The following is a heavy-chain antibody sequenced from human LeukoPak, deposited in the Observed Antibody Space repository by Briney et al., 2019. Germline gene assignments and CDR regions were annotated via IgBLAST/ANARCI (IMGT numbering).Heavy chain of an antibody. CDR1: GFTFTSSA. CDR3: AADWGYFDGSDAFDI. D-gene: IGHD3-9*01. J-gene: IGHJ3*02. Sequence: GTSVKVSCKASGFTFTSSAVQWVRQARGQRLEWIGWIVVGSGNTNYAQKFQERVTITRDMSTSTAYMELSNLRSEDTAVYYCAADWGYFDGSDAFDIWGQGTMVTVSS. CDR2: IVVGSGNT. V-gene: IGHV1-58*01.